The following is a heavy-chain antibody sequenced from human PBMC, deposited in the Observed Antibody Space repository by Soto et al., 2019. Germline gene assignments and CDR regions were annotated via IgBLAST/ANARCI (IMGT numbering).Heavy chain of an antibody. D-gene: IGHD5-12*01. CDR1: GGSISSGGYS. CDR3: AAGGGLPRYY. CDR2: IYHSGST. J-gene: IGHJ4*02. Sequence: QLQLQESGSGLVKPSQTLSLTCAVSGGSISSGGYSWSWIRQPPGKGLEWIGYIYHSGSTYYNPSLKGRVTRSVDRSNTQFSLKLSSVTAPDTAVYHCAAGGGLPRYYWGQGTLVTVSS. V-gene: IGHV4-30-2*01.